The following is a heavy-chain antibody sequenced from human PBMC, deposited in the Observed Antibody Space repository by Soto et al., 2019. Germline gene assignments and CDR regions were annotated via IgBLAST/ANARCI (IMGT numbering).Heavy chain of an antibody. CDR3: ARGDEDCGGGCFCFDP. CDR1: GHSFNKYL. Sequence: WDSLKISCKGYGHSFNKYLIASGRQMPGKGLESMGIIYLGDSDARYSPSFQGQVTISADRSISTGYLQWSSQNASDTAMDYCARGDEDCGGGCFCFDPWGQGTLVTVSS. CDR2: IYLGDSDA. J-gene: IGHJ5*02. D-gene: IGHD2-21*02. V-gene: IGHV5-51*01.